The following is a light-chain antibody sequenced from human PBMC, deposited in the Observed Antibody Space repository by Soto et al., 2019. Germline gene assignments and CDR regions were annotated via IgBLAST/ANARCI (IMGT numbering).Light chain of an antibody. CDR1: QSVSSSC. J-gene: IGKJ1*01. Sequence: EIVLTQSPGTLSLSPGERATLSCRTSQSVSSSCLAWYQQKPAQAPRLLIYGVSSRATGIPDRFSGSGSGTDFTLTISRLEPEDFAVYYCQQYGSSPQTLGQGTKVDIK. CDR2: GVS. CDR3: QQYGSSPQT. V-gene: IGKV3-20*01.